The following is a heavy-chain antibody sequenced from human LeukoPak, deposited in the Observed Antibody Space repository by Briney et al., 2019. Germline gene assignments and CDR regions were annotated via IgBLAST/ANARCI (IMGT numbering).Heavy chain of an antibody. CDR3: ARDRCSGGSCYGYYYGMDV. V-gene: IGHV3-23*01. CDR1: GFTFSSYA. Sequence: GGSLRLSCAASGFTFSSYAMSWVRQAPGKGLEWVSAISGSGGNTYYADSVKGRFTISRDNSKNTLYLQMNSLRAEDTAVYYCARDRCSGGSCYGYYYGMDVWGQGTTVTVSS. D-gene: IGHD2-15*01. CDR2: ISGSGGNT. J-gene: IGHJ6*02.